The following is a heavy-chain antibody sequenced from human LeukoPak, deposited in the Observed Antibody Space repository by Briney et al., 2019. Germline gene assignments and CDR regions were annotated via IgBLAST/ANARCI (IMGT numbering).Heavy chain of an antibody. Sequence: GGSLRLSCAASGFIFSDHWMHWVRQAPGKGLVWLTRINNDGSSTIYADSVKGRFTFSRDNAENTLFLEMSSLRVEDTAVYYCARHYYYGSGSQYYFDYWGQGTLVTVSS. CDR2: INNDGSST. D-gene: IGHD3-10*01. CDR1: GFIFSDHW. CDR3: ARHYYYGSGSQYYFDY. V-gene: IGHV3-74*01. J-gene: IGHJ4*02.